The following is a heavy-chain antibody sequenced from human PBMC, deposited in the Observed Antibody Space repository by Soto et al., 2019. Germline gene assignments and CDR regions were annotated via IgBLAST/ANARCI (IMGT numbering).Heavy chain of an antibody. D-gene: IGHD3-9*01. CDR2: ISSSSSYI. V-gene: IGHV3-21*01. Sequence: GGSLRLSCAASGFTFSSYSMNWVRQAPGKGLEWVSSISSSSSYIYYADSVKGRFTISRDNAKNSLYLQMNSLRAEDTAVYYCASTLRYFGGYFALWGRGTLVTVS. J-gene: IGHJ2*01. CDR3: ASTLRYFGGYFAL. CDR1: GFTFSSYS.